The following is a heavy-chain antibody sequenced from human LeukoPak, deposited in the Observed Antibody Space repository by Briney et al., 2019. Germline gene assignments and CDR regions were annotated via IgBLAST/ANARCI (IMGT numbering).Heavy chain of an antibody. CDR1: GGSFSGYY. V-gene: IGHV4-34*01. CDR3: ARSDSGYDSRNYYYYYYMDV. CDR2: INHSGST. D-gene: IGHD5-12*01. J-gene: IGHJ6*03. Sequence: SETLSPTCAVYGGSFSGYYWSWIRQPPGKGLEFIGEINHSGSTNYNPSLKSRVTVSVDTSKNQFSLKLSSVTAADTAIYYCARSDSGYDSRNYYYYYYMDVWGKGTTVTVSS.